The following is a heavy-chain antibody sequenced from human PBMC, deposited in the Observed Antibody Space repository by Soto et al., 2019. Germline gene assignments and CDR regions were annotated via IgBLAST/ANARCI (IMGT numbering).Heavy chain of an antibody. CDR2: IYYSGST. CDR1: GGSISSSSYY. CDR3: ARQPRGSGSYPIFDY. D-gene: IGHD3-10*01. J-gene: IGHJ4*02. Sequence: QLQLQESGPGLVKPSETLSLTCTVSGGSISSSSYYWGWIRQPPGKGLEWIGSIYYSGSTYYNPSLKSRVTMSEDTSKNQFSLKLSSVTAADTAVYYCARQPRGSGSYPIFDYWGQGTLVTVSS. V-gene: IGHV4-39*01.